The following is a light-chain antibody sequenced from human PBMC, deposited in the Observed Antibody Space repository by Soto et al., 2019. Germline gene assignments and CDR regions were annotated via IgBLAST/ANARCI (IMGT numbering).Light chain of an antibody. CDR2: GAS. CDR1: QSVSSNY. V-gene: IGKV3-20*01. Sequence: EIVLTQSPGTLSLSPGERATLSCRASQSVSSNYLAWYQQKPGQAPRLIIYGASSRATGIPDRFSGSGSGTDFTLTISSLEPEDFAVYFCQQYGSPPLTFGQGTKVEI. J-gene: IGKJ1*01. CDR3: QQYGSPPLT.